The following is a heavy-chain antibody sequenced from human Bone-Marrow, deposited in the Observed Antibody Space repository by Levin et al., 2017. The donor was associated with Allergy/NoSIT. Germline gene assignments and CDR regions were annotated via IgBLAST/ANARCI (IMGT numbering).Heavy chain of an antibody. V-gene: IGHV5-51*01. CDR1: GYSFTTYW. CDR3: ARHAYCGGDCYYGDSELDY. J-gene: IGHJ4*02. Sequence: GGSLRLSCKGSGYSFTTYWIGWVRQMPGKGLEWMGIIYPGDSDTRYSPSFQGQVTISADRSISTAYLQWTSLKASDTAMYYCARHAYCGGDCYYGDSELDYWGQGTLVTVSS. CDR2: IYPGDSDT. D-gene: IGHD2-21*02.